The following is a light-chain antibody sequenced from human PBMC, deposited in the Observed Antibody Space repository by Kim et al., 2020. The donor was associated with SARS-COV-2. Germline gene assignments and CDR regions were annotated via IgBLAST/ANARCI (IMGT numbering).Light chain of an antibody. CDR1: SSHVGGYNY. J-gene: IGLJ3*02. V-gene: IGLV2-14*04. CDR3: SSFTSISTWV. Sequence: GPSITVACTGTSSHVGGYNYVSWYQQHPAKAPKLMIYDVSKRPSGVSNRFSGSKSGNTASLTISGLQAEDEAEYYCSSFTSISTWVFGGGTQLTVL. CDR2: DVS.